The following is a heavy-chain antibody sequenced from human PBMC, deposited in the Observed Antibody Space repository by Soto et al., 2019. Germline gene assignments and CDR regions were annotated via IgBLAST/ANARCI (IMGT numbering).Heavy chain of an antibody. Sequence: GGSLRLSCAASGFTFSSYGMHWVRQAPGKGLEWVAVISYDGSNKYYADSVKGRFTISRDNSKNTLYLQMNSLRPEDTAVYYCAKDPELWSIYYYGMDVWGQGTTVTVSS. V-gene: IGHV3-30*18. CDR2: ISYDGSNK. CDR3: AKDPELWSIYYYGMDV. CDR1: GFTFSSYG. D-gene: IGHD5-18*01. J-gene: IGHJ6*02.